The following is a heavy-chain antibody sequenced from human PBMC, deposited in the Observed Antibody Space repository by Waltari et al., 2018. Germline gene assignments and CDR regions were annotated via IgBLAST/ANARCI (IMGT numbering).Heavy chain of an antibody. V-gene: IGHV4-39*01. CDR1: GASVKSTRYS. CDR2: IYNSGTT. J-gene: IGHJ4*02. CDR3: VRPPHCRGNTCTAL. Sequence: QVYLQESGPGLVKPSESLSLTCTVSGASVKSTRYSWGWIRQPPGKGLEWIGSIYNSGTTYYNPSLKSRVTISVDASDKQFYLTLTSVTAADTAVYFCVRPPHCRGNTCTALWGQGALVTVSS. D-gene: IGHD3-10*01.